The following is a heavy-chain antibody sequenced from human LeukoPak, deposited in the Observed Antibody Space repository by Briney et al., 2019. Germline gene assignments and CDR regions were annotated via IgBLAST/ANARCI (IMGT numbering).Heavy chain of an antibody. CDR1: GYSFTSYW. Sequence: GESLKISCKGSGYSFTSYWIGWVGQMPGKGLEWMGIIYPGDSDTRYSPSFQGQVTISADKSISTAYLQWSSLKASDTAMYYCARLHYAPDGAFDIWGQGTMVTVSS. D-gene: IGHD4-17*01. J-gene: IGHJ3*02. CDR2: IYPGDSDT. CDR3: ARLHYAPDGAFDI. V-gene: IGHV5-51*01.